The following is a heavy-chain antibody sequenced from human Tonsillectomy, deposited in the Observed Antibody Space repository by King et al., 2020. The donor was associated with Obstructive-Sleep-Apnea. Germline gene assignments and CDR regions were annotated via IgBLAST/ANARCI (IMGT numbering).Heavy chain of an antibody. CDR2: ISSSSSHI. D-gene: IGHD2-15*01. CDR3: ARGGSGATKDDTFDV. Sequence: QLVQSGGGLVKRGGSLTLSCAASGFTFSSYSINWVRQAPGKGLEWVSSISSSSSHIFYADSVKGRFTISRDNAKNSLYLQMNSLRAEDTAVYSCARGGSGATKDDTFDVWGQGTMVTVSS. CDR1: GFTFSSYS. J-gene: IGHJ3*01. V-gene: IGHV3-21*01.